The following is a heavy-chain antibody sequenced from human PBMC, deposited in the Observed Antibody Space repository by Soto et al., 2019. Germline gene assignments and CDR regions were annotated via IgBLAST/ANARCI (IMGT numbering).Heavy chain of an antibody. Sequence: QVQLVQSGAEVKKPGASVKVSCKASGYTFTSYDINWVRQATGQGLEWMGWMNPNSGNTGYAQKFEGRVTRTRNTDISTAYMELSSLRSEDTAVYYCARAAVPRWDWYFDLWGRGTLVTVSS. CDR1: GYTFTSYD. CDR3: ARAAVPRWDWYFDL. D-gene: IGHD1-1*01. J-gene: IGHJ2*01. CDR2: MNPNSGNT. V-gene: IGHV1-8*01.